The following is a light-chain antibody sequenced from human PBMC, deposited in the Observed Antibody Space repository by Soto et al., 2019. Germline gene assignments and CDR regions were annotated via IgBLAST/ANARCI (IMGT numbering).Light chain of an antibody. CDR1: SANIGAGYD. V-gene: IGLV1-40*01. CDR3: QSYDSTLSARYV. CDR2: GNI. J-gene: IGLJ1*01. Sequence: QSVRTQPPAVSGAPGQRVTISCTGSSANIGAGYDVHWYQRRPGTAPKLLIFGNINRPSGVPDLFSGSRSGTSASLAITGLQAEDEGDYYCQSYDSTLSARYVFGTGTKVTVL.